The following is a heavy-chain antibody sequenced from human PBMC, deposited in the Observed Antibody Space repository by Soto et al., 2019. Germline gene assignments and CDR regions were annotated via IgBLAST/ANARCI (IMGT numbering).Heavy chain of an antibody. J-gene: IGHJ3*02. Sequence: GGSLRLSCAASGFTLRSYAMHWVRQAPGKGLEWVAVISYDGSNKYYADSVKGRFTISRDNSKNTLYLQMNSLRAEDTAVYYCARDSSGNDAFDIWGQGTMVTVSS. CDR1: GFTLRSYA. CDR3: ARDSSGNDAFDI. CDR2: ISYDGSNK. V-gene: IGHV3-30*04. D-gene: IGHD6-19*01.